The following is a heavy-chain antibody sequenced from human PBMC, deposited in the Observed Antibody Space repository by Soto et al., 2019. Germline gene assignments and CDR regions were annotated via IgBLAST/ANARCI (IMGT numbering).Heavy chain of an antibody. D-gene: IGHD3-10*01. J-gene: IGHJ4*02. CDR3: AKPRIDGVIIPRHGFEY. Sequence: QVQLVESGGGVVQPGRSLTLSCAASGFTISSYAMHWVRQAPGKGLEWVALLSYDGAKKYYADSVEGRFTISRDMSRNTVFLHLNSLGAEDTAVYYCAKPRIDGVIIPRHGFEYWGQGTLVTVSS. CDR2: LSYDGAKK. CDR1: GFTISSYA. V-gene: IGHV3-30*18.